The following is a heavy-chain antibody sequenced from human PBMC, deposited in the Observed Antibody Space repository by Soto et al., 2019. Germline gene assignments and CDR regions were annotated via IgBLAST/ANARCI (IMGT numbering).Heavy chain of an antibody. CDR1: GFTFSSYG. CDR2: IWYDGSNK. Sequence: QVQLVESGGGVVQPGRSLRLSCAASGFTFSSYGMHWVRQAPGKGLEWVAVIWYDGSNKYYADSVKGRFTISRDNSKNTLYLQMNSLRAEDTAVYYCARAGSMAGTPFDYWGQGTLVTVSS. D-gene: IGHD6-19*01. J-gene: IGHJ4*02. CDR3: ARAGSMAGTPFDY. V-gene: IGHV3-33*01.